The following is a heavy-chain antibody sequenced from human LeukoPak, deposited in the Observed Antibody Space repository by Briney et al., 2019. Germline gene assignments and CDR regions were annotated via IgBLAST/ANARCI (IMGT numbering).Heavy chain of an antibody. J-gene: IGHJ4*02. CDR2: IFGGGGKT. CDR3: ATTSGYGYERYFES. D-gene: IGHD5-18*01. Sequence: GGSLRLSCAASGFNFDDYAMHWVRQAPGKGLEWVSLIFGGGGKTSYADSVRGRFTISRDNSKNFLFLQMDSLRTEDTALYYCATTSGYGYERYFESWGQGTLVTVSS. CDR1: GFNFDDYA. V-gene: IGHV3-43*02.